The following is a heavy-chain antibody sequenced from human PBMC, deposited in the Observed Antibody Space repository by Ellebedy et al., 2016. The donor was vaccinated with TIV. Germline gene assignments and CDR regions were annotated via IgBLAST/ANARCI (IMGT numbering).Heavy chain of an antibody. Sequence: GESLKISCAASGFTFSSYAMSWVRQAPGKGLEWVSGISGSGGRTYYADSVKGRFTISRDNSKNTLYVQMNSLRAEDTAVYYCARVRYSGSFSGFDYWGQGTLVTVSS. V-gene: IGHV3-23*01. CDR2: ISGSGGRT. CDR3: ARVRYSGSFSGFDY. J-gene: IGHJ4*02. CDR1: GFTFSSYA. D-gene: IGHD1-26*01.